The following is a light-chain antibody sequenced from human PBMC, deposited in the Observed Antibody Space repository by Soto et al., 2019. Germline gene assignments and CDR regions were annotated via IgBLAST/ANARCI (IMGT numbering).Light chain of an antibody. J-gene: IGKJ1*01. CDR1: QSVSRN. Sequence: EIVMTQSPATLSVSPGERATLACRASQSVSRNFAWYTQKPGQPPRLLIYGASTRAPGIPARFSGSGSGTEFTLTISSLQSEDFAVYYCQQYNNWPPGTLGQGTKVEIK. V-gene: IGKV3-15*01. CDR2: GAS. CDR3: QQYNNWPPGT.